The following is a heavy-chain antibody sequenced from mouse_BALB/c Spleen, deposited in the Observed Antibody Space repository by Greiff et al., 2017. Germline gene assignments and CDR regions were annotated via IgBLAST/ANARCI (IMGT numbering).Heavy chain of an antibody. CDR1: GFSLTSYG. D-gene: IGHD1-2*01. CDR2: IWSGGST. CDR3: ARGGGLRLLYFDY. J-gene: IGHJ2*01. V-gene: IGHV2-2*02. Sequence: VQLQESGPGLVQPSQSLSITCTVSGFSLTSYGVHWVRQSPGKGLEWLGVIWSGGSTDYNAAFISRLSISKDNSKSQVFFKMNSLQANDTAIYYCARGGGLRLLYFDYWGQGTTLTVSS.